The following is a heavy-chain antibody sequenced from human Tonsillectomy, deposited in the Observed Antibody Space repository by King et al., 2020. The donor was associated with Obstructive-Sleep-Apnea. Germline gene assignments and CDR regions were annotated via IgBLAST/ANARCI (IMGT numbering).Heavy chain of an antibody. CDR3: AKLDIVVVVAATIDARDYYGMDV. V-gene: IGHV3-30*18. Sequence: QAQLVQSGGGVVQPGRSLRLSCAASGFTFSSYGMHWVRQAPGKGLEWVAVISYDGSNKYYADSVKGRFTISRDNSKNTLYLQMNSLRAEDTAVYYCAKLDIVVVVAATIDARDYYGMDVWGQGTTVTVSS. CDR1: GFTFSSYG. D-gene: IGHD2-15*01. CDR2: ISYDGSNK. J-gene: IGHJ6*02.